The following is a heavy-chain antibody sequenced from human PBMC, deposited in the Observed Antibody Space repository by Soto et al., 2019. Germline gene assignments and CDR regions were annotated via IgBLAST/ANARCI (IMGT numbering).Heavy chain of an antibody. CDR1: GFTFSSYA. Sequence: GGSLRLSCAASGFTFSSYAMSWVRQAPGKGLEWVSAISGSGGSTYYADSVKGRFTISRDNSKNTLYLQMNSLRAEDTAVYYWLKEGSYGDYGLSYWGQGSLVTVSS. CDR3: LKEGSYGDYGLSY. D-gene: IGHD4-17*01. V-gene: IGHV3-23*01. CDR2: ISGSGGST. J-gene: IGHJ4*02.